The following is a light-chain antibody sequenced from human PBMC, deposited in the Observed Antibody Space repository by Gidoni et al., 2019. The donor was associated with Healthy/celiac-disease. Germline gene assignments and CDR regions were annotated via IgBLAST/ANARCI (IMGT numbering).Light chain of an antibody. CDR2: LGS. J-gene: IGKJ1*01. CDR3: RQSLQTPT. CDR1: QSLLHSNGYHY. V-gene: IGKV2-28*01. Sequence: VVTQSQLSLPVTHGGPAAISCRSSQSLLHSNGYHYLDWYLQKPGPSPQLLIYLGSNRASGVPDRFSGSGSGTDFTLKISRVEAEDVGVYYCRQSLQTPTFGQGTKVEIK.